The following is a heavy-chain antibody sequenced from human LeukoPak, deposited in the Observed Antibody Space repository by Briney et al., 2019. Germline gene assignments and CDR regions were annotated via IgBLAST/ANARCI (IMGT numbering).Heavy chain of an antibody. CDR1: GGTFSSYG. Sequence: VASVKVSCKASGGTFSSYGISWVRQAPGQGLEWMGWISAYNGNTNYAQKLQGRVTMTTDTSTSTAYMELRSLRSDDTAVYYCARERGTSNCSGGSCYLGILYYFDYWGQGTLVTVSS. CDR2: ISAYNGNT. J-gene: IGHJ4*02. CDR3: ARERGTSNCSGGSCYLGILYYFDY. D-gene: IGHD2-15*01. V-gene: IGHV1-18*01.